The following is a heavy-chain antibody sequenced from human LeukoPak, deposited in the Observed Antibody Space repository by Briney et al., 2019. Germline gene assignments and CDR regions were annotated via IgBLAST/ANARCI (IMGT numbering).Heavy chain of an antibody. Sequence: TGGSLRLSCAASGFTFSSYEMNWVRQAPGRGLEWVSYISSSGSTIYYADSVKGRFTISRDNAKNSLYLQMNSLRAEDTAVYYCARDGQTGYSSSSQPDYFDYWGQGTLVTVSS. D-gene: IGHD6-13*01. J-gene: IGHJ4*02. V-gene: IGHV3-48*03. CDR3: ARDGQTGYSSSSQPDYFDY. CDR1: GFTFSSYE. CDR2: ISSSGSTI.